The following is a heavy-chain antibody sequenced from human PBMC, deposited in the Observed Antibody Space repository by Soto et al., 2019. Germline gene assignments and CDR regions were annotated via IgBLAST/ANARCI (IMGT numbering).Heavy chain of an antibody. V-gene: IGHV3-13*01. CDR2: FGSAGDI. J-gene: IGHJ6*02. CDR1: GFPFNNYD. Sequence: PGGSLRLSCAASGFPFNNYDMLWVRQAPGKGLEWVSTFGSAGDIYYSDSVKGRFTISRDNARESLYLQMNSLRAADTAVYYCARGGPNWDYYFYGMDVWAQGTTVPVSS. D-gene: IGHD3-16*01. CDR3: ARGGPNWDYYFYGMDV.